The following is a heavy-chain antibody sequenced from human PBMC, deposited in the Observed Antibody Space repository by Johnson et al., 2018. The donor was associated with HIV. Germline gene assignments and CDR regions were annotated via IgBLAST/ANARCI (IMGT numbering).Heavy chain of an antibody. CDR1: GFTFSSYG. CDR2: IRYDGSNK. CDR3: AKGYSSSWYVAFDI. D-gene: IGHD6-13*01. J-gene: IGHJ3*02. Sequence: QMQLVESGGGVVQPGGSLRLSCAAYGFTFSSYGMHWVRQAPGKGLEWVAFIRYDGSNKYYADSVKGRFTISRDNSKNTLYLQMNSLRAEDTAVYYCAKGYSSSWYVAFDIWGQGTMVTVSS. V-gene: IGHV3-30*02.